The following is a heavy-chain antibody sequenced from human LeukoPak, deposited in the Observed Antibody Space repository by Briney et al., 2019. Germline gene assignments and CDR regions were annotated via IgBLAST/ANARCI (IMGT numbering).Heavy chain of an antibody. CDR3: ARHDFDYSSSSDNLFDP. Sequence: PSETLSLTCTVSGGSISNYYWSWIRQPPGKGLEWIGFIYTSGSSDHNPSLKSRVTISLDTSKNQFSLKLSSVTAADTAVYYCARHDFDYSSSSDNLFDPWGQGTLVTVSS. V-gene: IGHV4-4*09. CDR1: GGSISNYY. D-gene: IGHD6-6*01. J-gene: IGHJ5*02. CDR2: IYTSGSS.